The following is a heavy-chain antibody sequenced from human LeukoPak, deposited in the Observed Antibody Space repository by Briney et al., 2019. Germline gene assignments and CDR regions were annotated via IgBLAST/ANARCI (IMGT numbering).Heavy chain of an antibody. D-gene: IGHD3-22*01. CDR2: ISYDGSNK. CDR1: GFTFSSYA. J-gene: IGHJ4*02. V-gene: IGHV3-30*04. CDR3: ARDSWFAYYYDSSGYYFHGLDY. Sequence: GGSLRLSCAASGFTFSSYAMHWVRQAPGKGLEWVAVISYDGSNKYYADSVKGRFTISRDNSKNTLYLQMNSLRAEDTAVYYCARDSWFAYYYDSSGYYFHGLDYWGQGTLVTVSS.